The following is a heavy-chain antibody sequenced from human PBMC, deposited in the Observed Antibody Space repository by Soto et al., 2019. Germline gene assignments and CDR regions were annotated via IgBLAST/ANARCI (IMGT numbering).Heavy chain of an antibody. CDR1: GYTFTSYA. CDR3: AGGYCSSTSCYPRCIDRNPYYRYVMDV. Sequence: ASVKVSCKASGYTFTSYAMHWVRQAPGQRLEWMGWINAGNGNTKYSQKFQGRVTITRDTSASTAYMELSSLRSEDTAVYYCAGGYCSSTSCYPRCIDRNPYYRYVMDVRTQRTTVPVSS. V-gene: IGHV1-3*01. J-gene: IGHJ6*02. D-gene: IGHD2-2*01. CDR2: INAGNGNT.